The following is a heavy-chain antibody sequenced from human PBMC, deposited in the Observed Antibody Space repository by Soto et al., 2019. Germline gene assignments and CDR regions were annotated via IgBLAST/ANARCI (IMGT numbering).Heavy chain of an antibody. Sequence: PGRSRRLSCAPAGFSFGNAWLSWVRQAPGKGLEWVGRIKSKTDGERTDYAAPVKGRFTISRDDSKSTVWLQMNSVEPGDTATYYCIPDHGRFDRDCWSGLLSHWGQGTLVTVSS. J-gene: IGHJ4*02. D-gene: IGHD3-3*01. CDR2: IKSKTDGERT. CDR3: IPDHGRFDRDCWSGLLSH. CDR1: GFSFGNAW. V-gene: IGHV3-15*01.